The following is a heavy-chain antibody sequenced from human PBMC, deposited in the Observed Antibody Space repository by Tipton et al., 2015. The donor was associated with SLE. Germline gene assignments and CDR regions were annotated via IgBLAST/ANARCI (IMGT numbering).Heavy chain of an antibody. V-gene: IGHV4-59*11. D-gene: IGHD3-10*01. CDR1: GGSIRSHY. CDR3: AQAPSVGTIWFDP. Sequence: GLVKPSETLSLTCTVSGGSIRSHYWTWFRQPPGKGLEYIGYTFYNRDTNYNPSLKSRVTISMDPSTNQISLTLRSVTAADSAVYYCAQAPSVGTIWFDPWGQGTLVTVSS. J-gene: IGHJ5*02. CDR2: TFYNRDT.